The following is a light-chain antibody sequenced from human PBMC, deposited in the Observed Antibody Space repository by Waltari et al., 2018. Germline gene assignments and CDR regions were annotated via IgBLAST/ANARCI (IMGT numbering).Light chain of an antibody. CDR2: INSDGSH. V-gene: IGLV4-69*01. Sequence: QLVLTQSPSASASLGASVKLTCTLDSGHSSNIVAWLQQQPEKGPRYLMKINSDGSHTKGDGFPDRFSGSSSGSERYLIISSAQSEDEADYYCQTGGHGTWVFGGGTKLTVL. CDR3: QTGGHGTWV. J-gene: IGLJ3*02. CDR1: SGHSSNI.